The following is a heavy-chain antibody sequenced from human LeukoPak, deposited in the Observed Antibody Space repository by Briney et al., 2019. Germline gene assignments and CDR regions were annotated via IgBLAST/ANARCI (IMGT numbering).Heavy chain of an antibody. CDR1: GGSINSRGYF. CDR2: IHYNGDT. J-gene: IGHJ5*02. V-gene: IGHV4-31*03. Sequence: PSETLSLTCSVSGGSINSRGYFWSWIRQHPGESLEWIGFIHYNGDTYYNPSLNSRITISMDTSKNQFYLNLNSVTAADTAVYYRARVPEPGWFDPWGQGILVTVSS. CDR3: ARVPEPGWFDP. D-gene: IGHD1-14*01.